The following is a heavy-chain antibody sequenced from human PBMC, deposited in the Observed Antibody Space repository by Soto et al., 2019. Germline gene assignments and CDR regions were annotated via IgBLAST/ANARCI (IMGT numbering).Heavy chain of an antibody. D-gene: IGHD4-17*01. CDR1: GFTFSSYS. V-gene: IGHV3-21*01. Sequence: GGSLRLSCAASGFTFSSYSMNWVRQAPGKGLEWVSSISSSSSYIYYADSVKGRFTISRDNAKNSLYLQMSSLRAEDTAAYYCARDPPDLNDYGGNSPDYWGQGTLVTVSS. CDR3: ARDPPDLNDYGGNSPDY. CDR2: ISSSSSYI. J-gene: IGHJ4*02.